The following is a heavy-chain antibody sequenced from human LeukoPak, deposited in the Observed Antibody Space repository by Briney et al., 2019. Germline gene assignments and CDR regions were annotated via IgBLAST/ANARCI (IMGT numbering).Heavy chain of an antibody. CDR1: GFTFSSYA. D-gene: IGHD5-18*01. Sequence: GGSLRLSCAASGFTFSSYAMSWVRQAPGKGLEWVSYISSSGSTIYYADSVKGRFTISRDNAKNSLYLQMNSLRAEDTAVYYCARETRGYSYGTFDYWGQGTLVTVSS. CDR3: ARETRGYSYGTFDY. J-gene: IGHJ4*02. CDR2: ISSSGSTI. V-gene: IGHV3-48*04.